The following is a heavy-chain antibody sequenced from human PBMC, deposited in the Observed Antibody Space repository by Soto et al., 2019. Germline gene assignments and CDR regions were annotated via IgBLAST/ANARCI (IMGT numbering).Heavy chain of an antibody. CDR1: VYTFTNYG. J-gene: IGHJ5*02. CDR3: ARGVGSGSYYNQYNWFDP. Sequence: ASVKVSCKASVYTFTNYGISWVRQAPGQGLEWMGWISAYNGNTKYAQKLQGRVTMTTDTSTSTAYMELRSLRSDDTAVYYCARGVGSGSYYNQYNWFDPWGQGTQVTVSS. CDR2: ISAYNGNT. D-gene: IGHD3-10*01. V-gene: IGHV1-18*01.